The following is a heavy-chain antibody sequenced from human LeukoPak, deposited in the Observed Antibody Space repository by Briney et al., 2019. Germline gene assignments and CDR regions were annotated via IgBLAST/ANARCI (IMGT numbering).Heavy chain of an antibody. CDR2: ITNDGSGA. J-gene: IGHJ4*02. CDR1: GFTFSNHW. V-gene: IGHV3-74*01. Sequence: GGSLRLSCTASGFTFSNHWMHWVRQAPGKGQVWVSRITNDGSGATYADSVKGRFTISRDNAKNTVYLQMNSLRAEDTAVYYCARDIATTPDYWGQGTLVTVPS. CDR3: ARDIATTPDY. D-gene: IGHD5-12*01.